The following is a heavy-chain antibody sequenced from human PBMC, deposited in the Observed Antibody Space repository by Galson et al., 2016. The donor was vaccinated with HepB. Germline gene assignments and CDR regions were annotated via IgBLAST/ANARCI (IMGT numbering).Heavy chain of an antibody. CDR3: AKEQYTSRWYAEYYFDY. Sequence: SLRLSCAVSGFTFSTYSMHWVRQAPGKGLEWVSYIGSGSTTIYYADSVKGRFTISRDNAKNSLYLQMNSLRDDDTAVYYCAKEQYTSRWYAEYYFDYWGQGTLVTVSS. V-gene: IGHV3-48*02. CDR1: GFTFSTYS. J-gene: IGHJ4*02. D-gene: IGHD6-13*01. CDR2: IGSGSTTI.